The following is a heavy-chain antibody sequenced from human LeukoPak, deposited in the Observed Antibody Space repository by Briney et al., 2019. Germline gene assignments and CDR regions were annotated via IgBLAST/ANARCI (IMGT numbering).Heavy chain of an antibody. D-gene: IGHD3-10*01. CDR3: AKALSRVRTEGIDY. J-gene: IGHJ4*02. Sequence: GRSLRLSCAASGFTFSSHAVSWVRQAPGKGLEWVSAISGSGGTTYYADSAKGRFTISRDNSKNTLYLQMNSLRAEDTAVYYCAKALSRVRTEGIDYWGQGTLVTVSS. CDR2: ISGSGGTT. CDR1: GFTFSSHA. V-gene: IGHV3-23*01.